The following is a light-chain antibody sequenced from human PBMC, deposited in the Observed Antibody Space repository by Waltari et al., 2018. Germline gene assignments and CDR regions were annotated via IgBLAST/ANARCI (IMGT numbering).Light chain of an antibody. CDR2: DVS. V-gene: IGKV2-29*02. J-gene: IGKJ4*01. CDR1: QSLLESDGKTY. CDR3: MQGIHPPLT. Sequence: ETVMTQTPVSLSVTPGQPASMSCKSSQSLLESDGKTYLHWYLQKPGQSPQLLIYDVSSRFSGVPDRFSGSGSGTDFTLRISRVEAEDVGVYYCMQGIHPPLTFGGGTKVEMK.